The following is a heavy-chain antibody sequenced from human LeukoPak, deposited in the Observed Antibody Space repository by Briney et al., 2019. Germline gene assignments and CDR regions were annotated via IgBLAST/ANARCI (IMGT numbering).Heavy chain of an antibody. D-gene: IGHD7-27*01. CDR1: GGSMNNRDYY. Sequence: SQTLSLTCTVSGGSMNNRDYYWSWIRQPPGKGLEWIGYIYYSGSTYYNPSLKSRVTISEDTPKNQFYLKLTPATAADTAVYYCARNWGAAGWDNYNGMDVWGQGTTVIVSS. J-gene: IGHJ6*02. V-gene: IGHV4-30-4*01. CDR3: ARNWGAAGWDNYNGMDV. CDR2: IYYSGST.